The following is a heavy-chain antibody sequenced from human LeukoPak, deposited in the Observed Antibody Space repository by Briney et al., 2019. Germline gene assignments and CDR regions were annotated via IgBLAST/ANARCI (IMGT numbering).Heavy chain of an antibody. D-gene: IGHD6-19*01. J-gene: IGHJ3*02. CDR1: GYIFTNYW. V-gene: IGHV5-51*01. CDR2: IYPGDSDT. CDR3: ASQLTYSSGWYVAFDI. Sequence: GESLKISCKGSGYIFTNYWIGWVRQMPGEGLGWMGIIYPGDSDTRYSPSFQGQVTISVDKSISTAYLQWSSLKASDTAMYYCASQLTYSSGWYVAFDIWGQGTMVTVSS.